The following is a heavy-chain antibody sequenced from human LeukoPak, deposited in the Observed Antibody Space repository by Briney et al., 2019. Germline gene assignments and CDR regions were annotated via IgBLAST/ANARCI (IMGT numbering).Heavy chain of an antibody. CDR3: GRQGVRYFDWLSPYNFDY. V-gene: IGHV4-30-2*05. CDR2: IYHSGTT. J-gene: IGHJ4*02. CDR1: GVAISRGGYA. Sequence: TSETLSLTCAVSGVAISRGGYAWNWIRQPPGKGLEWIAYIYHSGTTYYNPSLKSRATISVDTSKNQFSLKLSSVTAADTALYYCGRQGVRYFDWLSPYNFDYWGQGTLVTVSS. D-gene: IGHD3-9*01.